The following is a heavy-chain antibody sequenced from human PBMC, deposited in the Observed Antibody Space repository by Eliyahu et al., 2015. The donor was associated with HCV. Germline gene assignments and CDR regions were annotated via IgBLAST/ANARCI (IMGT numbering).Heavy chain of an antibody. V-gene: IGHV3-30*18. D-gene: IGHD6-13*01. CDR2: ISYDGSFQ. CDR3: TNTYNSQGRAFFDS. CDR1: GLXFXGYG. Sequence: QVQLVESGGGVVQPGRSLRLXCAVXGLXFXGYGMHWVRPAPGKGLEWLVVISYDGSFQYYADSVRGRFTISRDNSKNTLYLQMNSLRAEDTAMYYCTNTYNSQGRAFFDSWGQGTLVTVSS. J-gene: IGHJ4*02.